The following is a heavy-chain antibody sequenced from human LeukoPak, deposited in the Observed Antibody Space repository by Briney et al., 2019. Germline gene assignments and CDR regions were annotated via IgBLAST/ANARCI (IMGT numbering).Heavy chain of an antibody. V-gene: IGHV3-53*01. CDR1: XXXXXXSX. Sequence: GGSLXXXCXXXXXXXXXSXMRWVRQAPGKGLEWVSMIYVGGSTFYAGSVKGRFTISRDNSKNTLYLQMDSLRAEDTAIYYCTRAALNDYAANWGQGSLVTVSS. J-gene: IGHJ4*02. CDR3: TRAALNDYAAN. CDR2: IYVGGST. D-gene: IGHD4-17*01.